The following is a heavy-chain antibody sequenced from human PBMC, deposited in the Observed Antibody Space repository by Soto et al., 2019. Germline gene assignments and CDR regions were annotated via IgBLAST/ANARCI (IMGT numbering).Heavy chain of an antibody. Sequence: PSETLSLTCSVSGGSITSVDHYWSWIRQPPGKGLEWIGYIYYSGSTYYNPSLKSRVTISVDTSRNQFSLKLSSVTAADTAVYYCARSPYSSSSLDWFDPWGQGMLVTVPQ. CDR2: IYYSGST. CDR3: ARSPYSSSSLDWFDP. CDR1: GGSITSVDHY. D-gene: IGHD6-6*01. V-gene: IGHV4-30-4*01. J-gene: IGHJ5*02.